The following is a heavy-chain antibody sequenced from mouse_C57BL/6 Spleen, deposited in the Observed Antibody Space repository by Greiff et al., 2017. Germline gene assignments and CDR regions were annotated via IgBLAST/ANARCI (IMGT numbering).Heavy chain of an antibody. Sequence: VQLQQSGAELVRPGSSVKLSCKASGYTFTSYWMHWVKQRPIQGLEWIGNIDPSDSETHYNQKFKDKATLTVDKSSSTAYMQLSSLTSEDSAVYYCARPHGSSPWYFDVWGTGTTVTVSS. CDR1: GYTFTSYW. J-gene: IGHJ1*03. CDR2: IDPSDSET. CDR3: ARPHGSSPWYFDV. V-gene: IGHV1-52*01. D-gene: IGHD1-1*01.